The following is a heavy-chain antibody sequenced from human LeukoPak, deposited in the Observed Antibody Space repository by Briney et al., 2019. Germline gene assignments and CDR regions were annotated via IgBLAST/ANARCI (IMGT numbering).Heavy chain of an antibody. CDR2: ISGSGGST. CDR1: GFSFSTYA. D-gene: IGHD3-10*01. V-gene: IGHV3-23*01. J-gene: IGHJ4*02. Sequence: GGSLRLSCAASGFSFSTYAISWVRQAPGKGLEWVSAISGSGGSTYYADSVKGRFTISRDNSKNTLYLQMNSLRAEDTAVYYCAKGLRVRPYRLDYWGQGTLVTVSS. CDR3: AKGLRVRPYRLDY.